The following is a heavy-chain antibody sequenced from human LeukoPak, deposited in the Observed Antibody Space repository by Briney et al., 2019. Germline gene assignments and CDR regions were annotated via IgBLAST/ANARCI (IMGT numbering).Heavy chain of an antibody. CDR2: IQYDGSNK. J-gene: IGHJ3*02. Sequence: PGGSLRLSCAASGFTFSTYGMHWVRQAPGKGLEWVAFIQYDGSNKYYADSVKGRFTISRDNSKNTLYLQMNSLRAEDTAVYYCRRSGTGSSPAGETIDPFDIWGQGTMVTVSS. D-gene: IGHD2-15*01. CDR3: RRSGTGSSPAGETIDPFDI. V-gene: IGHV3-30*02. CDR1: GFTFSTYG.